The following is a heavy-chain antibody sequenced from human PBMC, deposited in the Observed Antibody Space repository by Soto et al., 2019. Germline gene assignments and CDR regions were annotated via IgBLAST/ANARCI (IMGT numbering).Heavy chain of an antibody. CDR3: VRAGDHTYYYDSSGSTRDAPPGWFDP. V-gene: IGHV1-2*04. CDR1: GYTFTGYY. CDR2: INPNSGGT. J-gene: IGHJ5*02. D-gene: IGHD3-22*01. Sequence: ASVKVSCKASGYTFTGYYMHWVRQAPGQGLEWMGWINPNSGGTNYARKFQGWVTMTRDTSISTAYMELSRLRSDDTAVYYCVRAGDHTYYYDSSGSTRDAPPGWFDPWGQGTLVT.